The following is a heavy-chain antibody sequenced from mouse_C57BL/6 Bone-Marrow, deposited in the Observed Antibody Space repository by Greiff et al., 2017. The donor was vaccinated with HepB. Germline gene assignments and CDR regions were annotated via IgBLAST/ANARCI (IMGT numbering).Heavy chain of an antibody. J-gene: IGHJ4*01. CDR3: ARGGIYYDFRDY. CDR1: GYTFTDYY. V-gene: IGHV1-26*01. Sequence: EVQLQQSGPELVKPGASVKISCKASGYTFTDYYMNWVKQSHGKSLEWIGDINPNNGGTNYNQKFKGKATLTVDKSSSTAYMELRSLTSEDSAVYYCARGGIYYDFRDYWGQGTSVTVSS. D-gene: IGHD2-4*01. CDR2: INPNNGGT.